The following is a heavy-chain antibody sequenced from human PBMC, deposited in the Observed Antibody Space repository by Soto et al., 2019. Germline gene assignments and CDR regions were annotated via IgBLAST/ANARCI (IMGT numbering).Heavy chain of an antibody. CDR3: ARAPYYDFPYYYYSGMDV. D-gene: IGHD3-3*01. V-gene: IGHV4-59*01. J-gene: IGHJ6*02. CDR1: GGSISSYY. CDR2: IYYSGST. Sequence: QVQLQESGPGLVKPSETLSLTCTVSGGSISSYYWSWIRQPPGKGLEWIGYIYYSGSTNYNPSLKSRVTISVDTSKNQFSLKLSSVTAADTAVYYCARAPYYDFPYYYYSGMDVWGQGTTVTVSS.